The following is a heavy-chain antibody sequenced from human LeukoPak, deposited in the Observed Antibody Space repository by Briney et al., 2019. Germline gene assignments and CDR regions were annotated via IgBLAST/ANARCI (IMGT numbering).Heavy chain of an antibody. CDR1: GGSISSYY. V-gene: IGHV4-59*12. Sequence: SETLSLTCTVSGGSISSYYWSWIRQPPGKGLEWIGYIYYSGSTNYNPSLKSRVTISVDTSKNQFSLKLSSVTAADTAVYYCARGRWVQGYWGQGTLVTVSS. CDR2: IYYSGST. J-gene: IGHJ4*02. CDR3: ARGRWVQGY. D-gene: IGHD1-26*01.